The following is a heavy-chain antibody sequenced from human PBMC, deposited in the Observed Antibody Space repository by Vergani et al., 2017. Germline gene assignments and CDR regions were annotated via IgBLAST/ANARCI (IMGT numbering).Heavy chain of an antibody. CDR2: ISYDGSNK. CDR1: GFTFSSYA. CDR3: ARDPMTTVTTWLDY. D-gene: IGHD4-17*01. Sequence: QVQLVESGGGVVQPGRSLRLSCAASGFTFSSYAMHWVRQAPGKGLEWVAVISYDGSNKYYADSVKGRFTISRDNSTNALYLQMNSLRAEDTAVYYCARDPMTTVTTWLDYWGQGTLVTVSS. J-gene: IGHJ4*02. V-gene: IGHV3-30*01.